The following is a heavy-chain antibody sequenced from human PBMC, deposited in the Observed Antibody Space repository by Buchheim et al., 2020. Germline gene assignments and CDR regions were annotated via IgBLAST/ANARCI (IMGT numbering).Heavy chain of an antibody. Sequence: QVQLQESGPGLVKPSETLSLTCTVSGGSISSYYWSWIRQPPGKGLEWIGYIYYSGSTNYNPSLKSRVTISVDTSQHTFSLKLSSVTAADTAVYYCARSPYYYDSSGYLSYYYYYYGMDVWGQGTT. CDR2: IYYSGST. CDR3: ARSPYYYDSSGYLSYYYYYYGMDV. D-gene: IGHD3-22*01. CDR1: GGSISSYY. J-gene: IGHJ6*02. V-gene: IGHV4-59*01.